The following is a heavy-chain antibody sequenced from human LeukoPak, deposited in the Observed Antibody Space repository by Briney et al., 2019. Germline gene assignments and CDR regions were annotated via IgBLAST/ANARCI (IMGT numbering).Heavy chain of an antibody. J-gene: IGHJ4*02. V-gene: IGHV3-48*01. CDR3: AKDGGGYDSSGYYSPLDY. Sequence: GGSLRLSCEASGFAFSTYSMNWARQAPGKGLEWVSYISSSNTIYYADSVKGRFTISRDNSKNTLYLQMNSLRAEDTAVYYCAKDGGGYDSSGYYSPLDYWGQGTLVTVSS. CDR2: ISSSNTI. CDR1: GFAFSTYS. D-gene: IGHD3-22*01.